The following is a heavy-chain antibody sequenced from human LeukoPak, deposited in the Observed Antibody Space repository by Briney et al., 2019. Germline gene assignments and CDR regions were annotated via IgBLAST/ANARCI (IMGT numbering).Heavy chain of an antibody. CDR2: INPNSGGT. V-gene: IGHV1-2*02. CDR1: GYTFTSYS. CDR3: ARAVSSSWYVGGY. D-gene: IGHD6-13*01. J-gene: IGHJ4*02. Sequence: GASVKVSCKASGYTFTSYSISWVRQAPGQGLEWMGWINPNSGGTNYAQKFQGRVTMTRDTSISTAYMELSRLRSDDTAVYYCARAVSSSWYVGGYWGQGTLVTVSS.